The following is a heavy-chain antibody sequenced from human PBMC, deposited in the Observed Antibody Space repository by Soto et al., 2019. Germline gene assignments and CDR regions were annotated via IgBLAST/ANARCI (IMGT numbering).Heavy chain of an antibody. CDR1: RGSISGYD. CDR2: IYYSGST. J-gene: IGHJ5*02. CDR3: ARSAFYADSTGSYHVFDP. D-gene: IGHD3-22*01. Sequence: TLATQSLTCTVSRGSISGYDWCWIRPPPGKGLEWIGYIYYSGSTNYNPSLDGRVAISVDTSKNEFFLKLTSVTAADTAVYFCARSAFYADSTGSYHVFDPWGQGTLVNVSS. V-gene: IGHV4-59*08.